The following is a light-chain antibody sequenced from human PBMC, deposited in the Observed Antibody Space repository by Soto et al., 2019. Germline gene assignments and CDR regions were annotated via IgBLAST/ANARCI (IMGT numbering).Light chain of an antibody. CDR3: CSYAGSFSVI. CDR2: EDS. J-gene: IGLJ2*01. V-gene: IGLV2-23*01. Sequence: QSALTQPASVSGSPGQSITISCTGTHSDVGSYNHVSWYQQHPGKAPKLIIYEDSKRPSGVSNRVSDFKSGYTASLTIYGLEAEDEPDYYCCSYAGSFSVIFGGGTKLTVL. CDR1: HSDVGSYNH.